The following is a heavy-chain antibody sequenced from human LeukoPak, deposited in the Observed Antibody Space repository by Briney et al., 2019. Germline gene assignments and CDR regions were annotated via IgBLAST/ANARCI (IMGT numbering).Heavy chain of an antibody. J-gene: IGHJ4*02. Sequence: PGGSLRFSCAASGFTFSSYWMSWVRQAPGKGLEWVANIKQDGSDKYYVDSVKGRFTISRDNGKNSLYLQMNSLRAEDTAVYYCARDLVVTTMSSGYSDYWGQGTPVTVSS. CDR1: GFTFSSYW. D-gene: IGHD2-21*02. CDR2: IKQDGSDK. V-gene: IGHV3-7*01. CDR3: ARDLVVTTMSSGYSDY.